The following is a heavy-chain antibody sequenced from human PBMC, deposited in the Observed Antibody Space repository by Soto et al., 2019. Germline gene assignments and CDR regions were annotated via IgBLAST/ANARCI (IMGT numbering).Heavy chain of an antibody. J-gene: IGHJ4*02. V-gene: IGHV3-23*01. CDR1: GFTFSNYA. Sequence: GGSLRLSCAASGFTFSNYAMSWVRQAPGKGLEWVSGIGAGGAGTCYADSVKGRFTISRDNSKNTLYLQMNSLRAEDTAVYYCARVLANHFDSWGQGTLVTVSS. CDR2: IGAGGAGT. CDR3: ARVLANHFDS.